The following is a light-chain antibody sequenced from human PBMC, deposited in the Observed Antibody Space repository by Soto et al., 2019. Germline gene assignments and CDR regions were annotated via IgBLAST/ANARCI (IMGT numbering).Light chain of an antibody. CDR3: SSYTSSSTRV. CDR1: SSDVGAYDY. Sequence: QSVLTQPASVSGSPGQSITISCTGTSSDVGAYDYVSWYQQHPDKAPKLMIYEVSNRPSGVSNRFSGSKSVNTATLTISGLQTEYEADYYCSSYTSSSTRVFGTGTKVNV. J-gene: IGLJ1*01. CDR2: EVS. V-gene: IGLV2-14*03.